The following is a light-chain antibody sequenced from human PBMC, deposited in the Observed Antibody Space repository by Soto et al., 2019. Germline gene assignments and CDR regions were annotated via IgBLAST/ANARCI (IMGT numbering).Light chain of an antibody. CDR1: TTDIHDFNS. V-gene: IGLV2-14*01. CDR3: ASYTPTNILL. J-gene: IGLJ1*01. Sequence: QSALTQPASVSGSPGQSITISCSGPTTDIHDFNSISWYQHHPGEAPKLIAYDVTRRPSGVSRRFSGSKSGLTASLTISGLQAEDEADYFCASYTPTNILLFGTATKLTVL. CDR2: DVT.